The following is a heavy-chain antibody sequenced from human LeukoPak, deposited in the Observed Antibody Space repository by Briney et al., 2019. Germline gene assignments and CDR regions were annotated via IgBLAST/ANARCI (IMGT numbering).Heavy chain of an antibody. V-gene: IGHV4-34*01. Sequence: SETLSLTCAVYGGSFSGYYWSWIRQPPGKGLEWIGEINHSGSTNYNPSLKSRVTISVDTSKNQFSLKLSSVTAADTAVYYCARTQIVGATTDLYYFDYWGQGTLATVSS. CDR1: GGSFSGYY. CDR3: ARTQIVGATTDLYYFDY. CDR2: INHSGST. J-gene: IGHJ4*02. D-gene: IGHD1-26*01.